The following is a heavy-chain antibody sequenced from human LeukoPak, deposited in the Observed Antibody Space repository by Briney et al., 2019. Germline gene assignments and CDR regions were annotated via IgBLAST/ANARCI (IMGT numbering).Heavy chain of an antibody. CDR1: AFTFSKYW. CDR3: ARFSGLGSNWGRDY. D-gene: IGHD7-27*01. Sequence: GGSLRLSCAASAFTFSKYWMCWVRQIPGKGLEWVANIKKDGSETQYVDSVKGRFTISRDNSKNSLFLQMNSLRAEDTAVYYCARFSGLGSNWGRDYWGQGTLVVVSS. V-gene: IGHV3-7*05. J-gene: IGHJ4*02. CDR2: IKKDGSET.